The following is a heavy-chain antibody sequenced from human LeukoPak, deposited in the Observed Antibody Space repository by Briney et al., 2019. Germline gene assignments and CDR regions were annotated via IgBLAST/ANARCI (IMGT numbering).Heavy chain of an antibody. CDR3: AREKLSFFDSSGYFDH. D-gene: IGHD3-22*01. Sequence: GGSLRLSCAASGFTFRDSAMTWVRQAPGKGLQWVSLIGFSGDNTYYADSVKGRFTISRDNAKDTLYLQMSRLRAEDTAVYYCAREKLSFFDSSGYFDHWGQGTLVTVSS. V-gene: IGHV3-23*01. CDR2: IGFSGDNT. J-gene: IGHJ4*02. CDR1: GFTFRDSA.